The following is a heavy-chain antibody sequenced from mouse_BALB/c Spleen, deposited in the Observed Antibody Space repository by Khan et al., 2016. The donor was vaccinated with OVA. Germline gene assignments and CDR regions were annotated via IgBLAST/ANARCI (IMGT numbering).Heavy chain of an antibody. Sequence: EVQLQESGPGLVKPSQSLSLTCTVTAYSITSDYAWTWIRQFPGNKLEWMGYISYRGSTSYNPSLTSLISITRDTSKNKFFLQLISVTTEDPAPYDCACNLFYYRYSCFDYWGQGTTLTGSS. V-gene: IGHV3-2*02. J-gene: IGHJ2*01. CDR1: AYSITSDYA. CDR2: ISYRGST. D-gene: IGHD2-14*01. CDR3: ACNLFYYRYSCFDY.